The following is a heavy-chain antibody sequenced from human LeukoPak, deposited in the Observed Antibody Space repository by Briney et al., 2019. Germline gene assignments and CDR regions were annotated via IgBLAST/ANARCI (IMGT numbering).Heavy chain of an antibody. CDR2: IYYSGST. CDR3: ARELGSGSYSEDYYMDV. D-gene: IGHD1-26*01. CDR1: GGSISSYY. J-gene: IGHJ6*03. V-gene: IGHV4-59*01. Sequence: PSETLSLTCTVSGGSISSYYWSWIRQPPGKGLEWIGYIYYSGSTNYNPSLKSRVTISVDTSKNQFSLKLSSVTAADTAVYHCARELGSGSYSEDYYMDVWGKGTTVTISS.